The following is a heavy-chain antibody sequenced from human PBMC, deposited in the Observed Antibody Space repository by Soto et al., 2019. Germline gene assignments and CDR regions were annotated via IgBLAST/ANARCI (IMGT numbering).Heavy chain of an antibody. D-gene: IGHD4-17*01. CDR3: ATQAFDYGDYLDS. CDR1: GFTFSSYG. CDR2: IWYDGSNK. J-gene: IGHJ4*02. V-gene: IGHV3-33*01. Sequence: QVQLVESGGGVVQPGRSLRLSCAASGFTFSSYGMHWVRQAPGRGLEWVAVIWYDGSNKYYADSVKGRFTISRDNSKNTLYLQMNSLRAEDTAVYYCATQAFDYGDYLDSWGQGTLVTVSS.